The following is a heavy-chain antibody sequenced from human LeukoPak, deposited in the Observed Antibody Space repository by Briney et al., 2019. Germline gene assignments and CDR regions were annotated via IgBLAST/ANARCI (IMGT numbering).Heavy chain of an antibody. J-gene: IGHJ5*02. CDR3: ACRDYYGSGSYEFDP. CDR2: INPSGGST. Sequence: ASVKVSCKASGYTFTSYYMHWVRQAPGQGLEWMGIINPSGGSTSYAQKFQGRVTMTRDTSTSTVYMELSSLRSEDTAVYYCACRDYYGSGSYEFDPWGQGTLVTVSS. CDR1: GYTFTSYY. D-gene: IGHD3-10*01. V-gene: IGHV1-46*03.